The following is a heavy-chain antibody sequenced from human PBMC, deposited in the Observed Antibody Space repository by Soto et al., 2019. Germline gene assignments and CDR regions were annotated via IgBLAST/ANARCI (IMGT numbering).Heavy chain of an antibody. J-gene: IGHJ4*02. CDR1: GGSISSYY. D-gene: IGHD5-12*01. Sequence: SETLSLTCTVSGGSISSYYWSWIRQPPGKGLEWIGYIYYSGSTNYNPSLKSRVTISVDTSKNQFSLKLSSVTAADTAVYYCARRRTGGYDFLDYWGQGTLVTVSS. V-gene: IGHV4-59*08. CDR3: ARRRTGGYDFLDY. CDR2: IYYSGST.